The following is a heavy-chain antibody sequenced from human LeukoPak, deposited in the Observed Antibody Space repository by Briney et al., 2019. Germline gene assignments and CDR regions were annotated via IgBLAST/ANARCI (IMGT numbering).Heavy chain of an antibody. D-gene: IGHD3-22*01. CDR1: GGSFSGYY. CDR3: ARNRDYYDSRQGPFDY. CDR2: INHSGST. Sequence: SETLSLTCAVYGGSFSGYYWSWIRQPPGKELEWIGDINHSGSTNYNPSLKSRVDISVDTSKNQFSLKLRSVTAADTAVYYCARNRDYYDSRQGPFDYWGQGTLVTVSS. V-gene: IGHV4-34*01. J-gene: IGHJ4*02.